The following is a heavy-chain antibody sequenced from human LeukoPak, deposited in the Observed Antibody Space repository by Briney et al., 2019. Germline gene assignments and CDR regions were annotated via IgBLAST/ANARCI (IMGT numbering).Heavy chain of an antibody. V-gene: IGHV4-34*01. CDR2: INHSGST. CDR3: ASAYSSSWYGSNYYYYGMDV. CDR1: GGSFSGYY. D-gene: IGHD6-13*01. Sequence: SETLSLTCAVYGGSFSGYYWSWIRQPPGKGLEWIGEINHSGSTNYNPSLKSRVTISVDTSKNQFSLKLSSVTAADTAVYYCASAYSSSWYGSNYYYYGMDVWAKGPRSPSP. J-gene: IGHJ6*02.